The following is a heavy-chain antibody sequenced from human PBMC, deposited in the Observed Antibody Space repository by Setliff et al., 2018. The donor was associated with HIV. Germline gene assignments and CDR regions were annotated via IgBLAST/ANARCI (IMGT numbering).Heavy chain of an antibody. J-gene: IGHJ6*03. V-gene: IGHV3-21*01. D-gene: IGHD1-26*01. CDR3: ARDGGSSPSPVSDYYYYYMDV. CDR1: GFTFSSYS. CDR2: ISSISTYI. Sequence: GGSLRLSCAASGFTFSSYSMNWVRRAPGKGLEWVSSISSISTYIYYADSVKGRFTISRDNAKNSLYLQMNSLRAEDTAVYYCARDGGSSPSPVSDYYYYYMDVWGKGPRSPSP.